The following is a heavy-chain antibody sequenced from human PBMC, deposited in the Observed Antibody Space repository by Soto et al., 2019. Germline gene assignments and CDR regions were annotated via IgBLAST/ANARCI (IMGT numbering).Heavy chain of an antibody. CDR3: AKGNWGHAAPFHFDW. Sequence: SGGFVRCSCASSVFTFISGAMSWVRQAPGKGLEWVSSISGAGGSTSYADSVKGRFTISIDNSKNTLDLQMNNLRADDTAVYYCAKGNWGHAAPFHFDWWGQGTVVTVSS. CDR2: ISGAGGST. D-gene: IGHD3-16*01. V-gene: IGHV3-23*01. J-gene: IGHJ4*02. CDR1: VFTFISGA.